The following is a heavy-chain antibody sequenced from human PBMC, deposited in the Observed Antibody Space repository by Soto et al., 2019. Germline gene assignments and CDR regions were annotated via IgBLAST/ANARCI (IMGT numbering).Heavy chain of an antibody. CDR2: ISAFNGNT. J-gene: IGHJ6*02. CDR1: GYTFTSYG. Sequence: ASVKVSCKASGYTFTSYGISWVRQAPGQGLEWMGWISAFNGNTNYAQKLQGRVTMTTDTSKSTAYMELRSLRSDDTAMYYCARESRVLPYFAWLGSLGGLDVWGQGTTVTVSS. D-gene: IGHD3-9*01. V-gene: IGHV1-18*01. CDR3: ARESRVLPYFAWLGSLGGLDV.